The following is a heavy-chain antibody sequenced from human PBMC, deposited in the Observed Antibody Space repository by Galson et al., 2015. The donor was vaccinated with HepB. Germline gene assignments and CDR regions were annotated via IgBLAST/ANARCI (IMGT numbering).Heavy chain of an antibody. CDR3: AREKGRWTTVTTIPIRPYNWFDP. J-gene: IGHJ5*02. CDR2: INPSGGST. Sequence: SVKVSCKASGYTFTSYYMHWVRQAPGQGLEWMGIINPSGGSTSYAQKFQGRVTMTRDTSTSTVYMELSSLRSEDTAVYYCAREKGRWTTVTTIPIRPYNWFDPWGQGTLVTVSS. D-gene: IGHD4-11*01. V-gene: IGHV1-46*01. CDR1: GYTFTSYY.